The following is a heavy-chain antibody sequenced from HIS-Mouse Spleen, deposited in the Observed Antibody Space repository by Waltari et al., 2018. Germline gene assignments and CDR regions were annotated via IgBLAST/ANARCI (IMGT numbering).Heavy chain of an antibody. V-gene: IGHV4-4*07. J-gene: IGHJ3*02. CDR1: GGPISSYY. CDR3: ARDFHDFWSGYYGGDKKHDAFDI. D-gene: IGHD3-3*01. CDR2: IYTSGST. Sequence: QVQLQESGPGLVKPSETLSLTCTVSGGPISSYYWSWIRQPAGKGLEWIGRIYTSGSTNYNPSLKRRVTMSVDTSKNQFSLKLSSVTAADTAVYYCARDFHDFWSGYYGGDKKHDAFDIWGQGTMVTVSS.